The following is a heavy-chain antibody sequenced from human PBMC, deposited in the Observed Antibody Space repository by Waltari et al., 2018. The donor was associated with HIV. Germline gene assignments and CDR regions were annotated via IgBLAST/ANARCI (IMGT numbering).Heavy chain of an antibody. CDR1: GGSFSGYY. J-gene: IGHJ1*01. V-gene: IGHV4-34*01. CDR2: INHSGST. Sequence: QVQLQQWGAGLLKPSETLSLTCAVYGGSFSGYYWSWSRQPPGKGLEWIGEINHSGSTFYNPSLKSRVTMSVDTSKNQFSLKLSSVTAADTAVYYCARDPRAMPGYWGQGTLVTVSS. CDR3: ARDPRAMPGY. D-gene: IGHD2-2*01.